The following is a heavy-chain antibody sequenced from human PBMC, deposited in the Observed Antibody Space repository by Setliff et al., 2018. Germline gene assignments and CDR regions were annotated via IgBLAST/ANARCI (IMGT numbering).Heavy chain of an antibody. D-gene: IGHD6-19*01. Sequence: PGESLKISCKGSGYSFSRHWIGWVHQKPGKGLEWVGIIYPGDSETRYSPSFQGQVTMSADKSISTAYLQWSGLKASDTAIYYCARRTGFAVAGFDHWGQGTLVTVSS. CDR3: ARRTGFAVAGFDH. J-gene: IGHJ4*02. CDR1: GYSFSRHW. V-gene: IGHV5-51*07. CDR2: IYPGDSET.